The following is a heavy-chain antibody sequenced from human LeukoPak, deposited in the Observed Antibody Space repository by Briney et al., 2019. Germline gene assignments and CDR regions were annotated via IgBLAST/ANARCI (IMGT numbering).Heavy chain of an antibody. Sequence: PGGSLRLSCAASGVTFSNYWMSWVRQAPGKGLEWVADIKQDGTQKYYVDSVEGRFTISRDNAKNSLYLQMNSLRVEDTAVYYCARDCGSDCSQAFDIWGQGTMVTVSS. V-gene: IGHV3-7*05. D-gene: IGHD2-21*02. CDR2: IKQDGTQK. J-gene: IGHJ3*02. CDR3: ARDCGSDCSQAFDI. CDR1: GVTFSNYW.